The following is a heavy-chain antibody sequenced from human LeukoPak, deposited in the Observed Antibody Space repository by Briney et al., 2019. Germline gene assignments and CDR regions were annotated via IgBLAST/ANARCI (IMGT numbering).Heavy chain of an antibody. V-gene: IGHV4-30-2*01. CDR2: IYHSGST. CDR1: GGSISSGGYS. D-gene: IGHD6-19*01. Sequence: SQTLSLTCAVSGGSISSGGYSWSWIRQPPGKGLEWIGYIYHSGSTYYNPSLKSRVTISVDRSKNQFSLKLSSVTAADTAVYYCARDGCDYGMDVWGQGTTVTVSS. J-gene: IGHJ6*02. CDR3: ARDGCDYGMDV.